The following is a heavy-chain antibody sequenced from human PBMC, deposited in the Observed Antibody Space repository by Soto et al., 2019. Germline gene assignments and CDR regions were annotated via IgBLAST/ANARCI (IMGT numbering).Heavy chain of an antibody. V-gene: IGHV2-5*02. J-gene: IGHJ3*02. D-gene: IGHD2-15*01. CDR1: GFSLSTSGVG. Sequence: SGPTLVNPTQTLTLTCTFSGFSLSTSGVGVGWIRQPPGKALEWLALIYWDDDKRYSPSLKSRLTITKDTPKNQVVLTMTNMDPVDTATYYCAHRYCSGGSCYSSYAFDIWGQGTMVTVSS. CDR3: AHRYCSGGSCYSSYAFDI. CDR2: IYWDDDK.